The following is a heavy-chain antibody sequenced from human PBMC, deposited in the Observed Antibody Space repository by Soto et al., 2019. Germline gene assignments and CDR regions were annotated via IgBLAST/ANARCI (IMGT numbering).Heavy chain of an antibody. CDR2: INRDSSVI. J-gene: IGHJ4*02. CDR1: GFSFSDFS. CDR3: ARDCAGTCWFAY. Sequence: EVQLVESGGGKVQPGGSLRLSCAGSGFSFSDFSMNWVRQAPGKGLEWISYINRDSSVIMYADSLRGRVTISRDNAKNTLFLQINRLRAEDTAVYYCARDCAGTCWFAYWGPGIPVTVSS. D-gene: IGHD2-15*01. V-gene: IGHV3-48*01.